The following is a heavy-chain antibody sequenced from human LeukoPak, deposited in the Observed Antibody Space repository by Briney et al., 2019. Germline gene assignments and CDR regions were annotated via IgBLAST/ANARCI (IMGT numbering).Heavy chain of an antibody. CDR2: IYYSGST. CDR1: GGSISSHY. D-gene: IGHD1-26*01. Sequence: SENLSLTCTVSGGSISSHYWSWIRQPPGKGLEWIGYIYYSGSTNYNPSLKSRVTISVDTSKNQFSLKLSSVTAADTAVYYCATGQWELRTFDYWGQGTLVTVSS. J-gene: IGHJ4*02. V-gene: IGHV4-59*11. CDR3: ATGQWELRTFDY.